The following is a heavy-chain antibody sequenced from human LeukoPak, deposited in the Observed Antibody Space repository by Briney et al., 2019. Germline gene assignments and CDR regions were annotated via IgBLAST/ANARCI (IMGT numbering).Heavy chain of an antibody. V-gene: IGHV1-69*04. CDR1: GGTFSSYA. D-gene: IGHD1-20*01. CDR3: ARSVGVTGNYFDY. CDR2: IIPILGIA. Sequence: ASVKVSCKASGGTFSSYAISWVRQAPGQGLEWMGRIIPILGIANYAQKFQGRVTVTADKSTSTAYMELSSLRSEDTAVYYCARSVGVTGNYFDYWGQGTLVTGSS. J-gene: IGHJ4*02.